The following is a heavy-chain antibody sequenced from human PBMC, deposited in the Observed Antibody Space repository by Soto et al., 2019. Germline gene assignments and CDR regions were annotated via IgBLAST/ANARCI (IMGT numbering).Heavy chain of an antibody. CDR2: FDPEDGET. J-gene: IGHJ4*02. Sequence: GASVKVSCKVSGYTLTELSMHWVRQAPGKGLEWMGGFDPEDGETIYAQKFQGRVTMTEDTSTDTAYMELSSLRSEDTAVYYCATTYSGSYSAFFDYWGQGTLVTVSS. CDR1: GYTLTELS. CDR3: ATTYSGSYSAFFDY. V-gene: IGHV1-24*01. D-gene: IGHD1-26*01.